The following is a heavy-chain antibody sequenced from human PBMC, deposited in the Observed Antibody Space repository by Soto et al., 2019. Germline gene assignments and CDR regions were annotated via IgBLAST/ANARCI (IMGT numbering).Heavy chain of an antibody. CDR1: GFTFDDYA. CDR3: AKDIAYGDPSYYYYYYGMDV. D-gene: IGHD4-17*01. CDR2: ISWNSGSI. Sequence: PGGSLRLSCAASGFTFDDYAMHWVRQAPGKGLEWVSGISWNSGSIGYADSVKGRFTISRDNAKNSLYLQMNSLRAEDTALYYCAKDIAYGDPSYYYYYYGMDVWGQGTTVTVSS. V-gene: IGHV3-9*01. J-gene: IGHJ6*02.